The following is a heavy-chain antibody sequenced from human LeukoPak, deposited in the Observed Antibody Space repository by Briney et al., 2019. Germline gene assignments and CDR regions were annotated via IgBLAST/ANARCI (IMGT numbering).Heavy chain of an antibody. D-gene: IGHD4-17*01. CDR2: IYYSGGT. CDR1: GGSISSYY. CDR3: ATSAGDYAFDY. J-gene: IGHJ4*02. V-gene: IGHV4-59*12. Sequence: SETLSLTCTVSGGSISSYYWSWIRQPPGKGLEWIGYIYYSGGTNYNPSLKSRVTISVDTSKNQFSLKLSSVTAADTAVYYCATSAGDYAFDYWGQGTLVTVSS.